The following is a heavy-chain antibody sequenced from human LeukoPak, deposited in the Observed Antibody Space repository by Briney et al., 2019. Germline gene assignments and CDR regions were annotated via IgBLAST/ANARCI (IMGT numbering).Heavy chain of an antibody. J-gene: IGHJ5*02. CDR3: ARHSGDYGGAYDR. CDR1: GASISTYY. CDR2: IFYSGDT. V-gene: IGHV4-59*08. Sequence: SETLSLTCTVSGASISTYYWSWIRQPPGKGLEWIAYIFYSGDTSYDPSLKSRVTISLDTSRNHMSLKLSYVTAADTAVYYCARHSGDYGGAYDRWGEGTPVTLYS. D-gene: IGHD4-17*01.